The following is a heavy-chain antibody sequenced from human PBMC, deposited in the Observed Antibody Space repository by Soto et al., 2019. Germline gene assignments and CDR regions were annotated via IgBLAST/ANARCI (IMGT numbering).Heavy chain of an antibody. CDR2: IKTKIDGGTT. D-gene: IGHD2-15*01. J-gene: IGHJ4*02. V-gene: IGHV3-15*07. CDR1: GFVFRNAW. Sequence: PGGSLRLSCAASGFVFRNAWMNWVRQAPGKGLEWVGRIKTKIDGGTTDYAGPVKGRFTISRDDSKNTLFLQMSSLKTEDTAVYYCSTDDLGRDSGGYPPFDYSGQGSLVTVSS. CDR3: STDDLGRDSGGYPPFDY.